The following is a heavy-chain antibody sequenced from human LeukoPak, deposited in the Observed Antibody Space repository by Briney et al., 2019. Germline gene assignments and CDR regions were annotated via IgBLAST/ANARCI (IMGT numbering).Heavy chain of an antibody. V-gene: IGHV3-74*01. Sequence: GGSLRLSCAASGFTFSSNWMHWVRQAPGKGLMWVSRINTDGSSTSYADSVKGRFTISRDNAKNTLYLQMNSLRAEDTAVYYCAKDRVGDDHDYFDYWGQGTLVTVSS. J-gene: IGHJ4*02. D-gene: IGHD3-16*01. CDR2: INTDGSST. CDR1: GFTFSSNW. CDR3: AKDRVGDDHDYFDY.